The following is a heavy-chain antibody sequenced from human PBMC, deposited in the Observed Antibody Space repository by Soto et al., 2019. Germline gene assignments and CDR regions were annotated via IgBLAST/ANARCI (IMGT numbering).Heavy chain of an antibody. CDR3: ARDLYYDSSSRKEGD. Sequence: QVQLVESGGGVVQPGRSLRLSCAASGFTFSSYAMHWVRQAPGKGLEWVAVISYDGSNKYYADSVKGRFTISRDNSKNTMYLQMNSLRAEDTAVYYCARDLYYDSSSRKEGDWGQGTLVTVSS. D-gene: IGHD3-22*01. CDR2: ISYDGSNK. V-gene: IGHV3-30-3*01. J-gene: IGHJ4*02. CDR1: GFTFSSYA.